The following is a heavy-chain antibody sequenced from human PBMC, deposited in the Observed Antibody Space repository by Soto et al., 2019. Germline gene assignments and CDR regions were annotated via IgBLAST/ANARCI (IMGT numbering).Heavy chain of an antibody. V-gene: IGHV4-59*01. CDR1: GGSLSGYY. CDR3: ARTWGSTTDY. D-gene: IGHD3-16*01. CDR2: IYYSGST. J-gene: IGHJ4*02. Sequence: QVQLQESGPGLVKPSETLSLTCVVSGGSLSGYYWSWIRQPPGKGLEWIGYIYYSGSTNYNPSLTSRVTMSVGTSKNQFSLKLSSVTAADTAEYYCARTWGSTTDYWGRGTLVTVSS.